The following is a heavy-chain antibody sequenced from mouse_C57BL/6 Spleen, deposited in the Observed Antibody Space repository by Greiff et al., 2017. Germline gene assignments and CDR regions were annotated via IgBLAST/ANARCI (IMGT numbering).Heavy chain of an antibody. V-gene: IGHV1-81*01. CDR3: ARDYDGLFAY. CDR1: GYTFTSYG. D-gene: IGHD2-4*01. Sequence: VQLKESGAELARPGASVKLSCKASGYTFTSYGISWVKQRTGQGLEWIGEIYPRSGNTYYNEKFKGKATLTADKSSSTAYMELRSLTSEDSAVYFCARDYDGLFAYWGQGTLVTVSA. J-gene: IGHJ3*01. CDR2: IYPRSGNT.